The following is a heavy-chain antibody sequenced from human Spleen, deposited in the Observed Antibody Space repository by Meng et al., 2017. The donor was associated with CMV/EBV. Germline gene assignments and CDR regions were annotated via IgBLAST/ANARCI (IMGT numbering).Heavy chain of an antibody. CDR3: ARLSSSWYPPDY. Sequence: LTCGVYGGSCSGDYWSWIRQPPGKGLEWIGEINHRGITNYKSSLKSRVTISVDTSKNQFALKLSSVTAADTAVYYCARLSSSWYPPDYWGQGTLVTVSS. V-gene: IGHV4-34*01. J-gene: IGHJ4*02. CDR2: INHRGIT. D-gene: IGHD6-13*01. CDR1: GGSCSGDY.